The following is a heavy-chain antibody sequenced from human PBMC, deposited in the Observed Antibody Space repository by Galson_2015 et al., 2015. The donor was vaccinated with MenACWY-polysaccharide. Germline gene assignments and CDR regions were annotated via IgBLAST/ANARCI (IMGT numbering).Heavy chain of an antibody. CDR2: IAPDGSEM. J-gene: IGHJ2*01. CDR1: GFSFGTSW. V-gene: IGHV3-7*01. Sequence: SLRLSCAASGFSFGTSWMTWFRRAPGKGLEWVANIAPDGSEMFYVHSVKGRFTISRDNARNSLYLQMHSLRADDTAEYYCARVLTHWYCDLWGRGTL. D-gene: IGHD4-23*01. CDR3: ARVLTHWYCDL.